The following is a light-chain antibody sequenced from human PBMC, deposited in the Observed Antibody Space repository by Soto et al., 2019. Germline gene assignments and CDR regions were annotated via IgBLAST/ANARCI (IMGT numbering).Light chain of an antibody. V-gene: IGKV1-39*01. CDR3: QQSYSNSYT. CDR1: QSMSDS. Sequence: DIQLTHSPSSLSASVGDRVTISCRASQSMSDSLNWYQQKSGKAPKLLIYSGSTLEIGVPSRFSGSGSGTDFTLTISSLQPEDFGTYFCQQSYSNSYTFGQGTTLEIK. CDR2: SGS. J-gene: IGKJ2*01.